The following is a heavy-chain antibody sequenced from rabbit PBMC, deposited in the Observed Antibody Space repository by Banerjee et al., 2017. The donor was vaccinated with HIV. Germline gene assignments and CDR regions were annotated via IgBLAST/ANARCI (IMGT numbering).Heavy chain of an antibody. CDR3: ARDLAGVIGWNFDL. D-gene: IGHD4-1*01. J-gene: IGHJ4*01. CDR1: GFSFSGSYW. V-gene: IGHV1S40*01. Sequence: QSLEESGGDLVKPGGSLTLTCTASGFSFSGSYWICWVRQAPVTGLEWIACINAGGSRGTTYYASWVNGRFTTSKTSSTTVTLQMTSLTAADTATYFCARDLAGVIGWNFDLWGQGTLVTVS. CDR2: INAGGSRGTT.